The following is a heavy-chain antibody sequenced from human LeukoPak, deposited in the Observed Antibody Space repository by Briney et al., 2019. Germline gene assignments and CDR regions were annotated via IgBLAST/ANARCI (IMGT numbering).Heavy chain of an antibody. D-gene: IGHD3-10*01. CDR3: ARNRGGREVVLFYMDV. CDR2: ISLYNGNT. CDR1: GYIFSSYD. J-gene: IGHJ6*03. Sequence: ASVKVSCKASGYIFSSYDITWVRQAPGQGLEWMGWISLYNGNTNYAQKIQGRVTMTTDTSTSTAYMELRSLRSDDTAVYYCARNRGGREVVLFYMDVWGKGTTVTVSS. V-gene: IGHV1-18*01.